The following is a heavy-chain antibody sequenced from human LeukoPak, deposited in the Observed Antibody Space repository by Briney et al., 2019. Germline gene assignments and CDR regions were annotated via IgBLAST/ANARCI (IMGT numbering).Heavy chain of an antibody. V-gene: IGHV1-69*13. Sequence: GASVKVSCKASGGTFSSDAISWVRQAPGQGLEWMGGIIPIFGTANYAQKFQGRVTITADESTSTAYMELSSLRSEDTAVYYCARSAYSSGWYAFDYWGQGTLVTVSS. J-gene: IGHJ4*02. CDR2: IIPIFGTA. D-gene: IGHD6-19*01. CDR3: ARSAYSSGWYAFDY. CDR1: GGTFSSDA.